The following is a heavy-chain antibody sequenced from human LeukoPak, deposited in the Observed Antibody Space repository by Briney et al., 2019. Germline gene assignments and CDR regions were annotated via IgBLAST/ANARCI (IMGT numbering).Heavy chain of an antibody. Sequence: PGGSLRLSCAASGFIFTNYFMSWVRQAPGKGLEWVSGINGSGGIRYYADSVKGRFTISRDNSKNTLYLQMNSLKAEDTAVYYCAKGTWDLLPSHYYYGMDVWGQGATVTVSS. CDR3: AKGTWDLLPSHYYYGMDV. J-gene: IGHJ6*02. CDR1: GFIFTNYF. D-gene: IGHD1-26*01. CDR2: INGSGGIR. V-gene: IGHV3-23*01.